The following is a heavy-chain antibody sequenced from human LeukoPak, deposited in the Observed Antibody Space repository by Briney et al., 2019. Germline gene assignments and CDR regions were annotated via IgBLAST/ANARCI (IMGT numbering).Heavy chain of an antibody. D-gene: IGHD6-19*01. CDR2: INPSGGST. CDR1: GYTFTSYY. J-gene: IGHJ4*02. CDR3: ARGAPSMYSSGWYYFDY. V-gene: IGHV1-46*01. Sequence: EASVKVSCKASGYTFTSYYMHWVRQAPGQGLEWMGIINPSGGSTSYAQKFQGRVTMTRDTSTSTVYMELSSLRSEDTAVYYCARGAPSMYSSGWYYFDYWGQGTLVTVSS.